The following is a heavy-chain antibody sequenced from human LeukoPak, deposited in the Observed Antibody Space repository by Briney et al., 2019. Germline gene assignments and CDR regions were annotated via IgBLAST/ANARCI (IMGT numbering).Heavy chain of an antibody. Sequence: PGGSLRLSCAASGFTFSNAWMSWVRQAPGKGLEWVGRIKSKTDGGTTDYAAPVKGRFTISRDDSKNTLYLQMNSLKTEDRAVYYCTTDPMTTVTSLDYWGQGTLVTVSS. CDR2: IKSKTDGGTT. D-gene: IGHD4-17*01. V-gene: IGHV3-15*01. J-gene: IGHJ4*02. CDR1: GFTFSNAW. CDR3: TTDPMTTVTSLDY.